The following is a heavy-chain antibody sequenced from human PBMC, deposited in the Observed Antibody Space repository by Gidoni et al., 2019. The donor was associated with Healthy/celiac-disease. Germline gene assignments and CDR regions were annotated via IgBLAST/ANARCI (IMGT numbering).Heavy chain of an antibody. CDR2: INPNSGGT. Sequence: QVQLVQSGAEVKKPGASVKVSCKASGYTFTGHYMHWVRQAPGQGLEWMGRINPNSGGTNYAQKFQGRVTMTRDTSISTAYMELSRLRSDDTAVYYCARDNEVVVSTDTGWFDPWGQGTLVTVSS. CDR1: GYTFTGHY. CDR3: ARDNEVVVSTDTGWFDP. J-gene: IGHJ5*02. V-gene: IGHV1-2*06. D-gene: IGHD2-15*01.